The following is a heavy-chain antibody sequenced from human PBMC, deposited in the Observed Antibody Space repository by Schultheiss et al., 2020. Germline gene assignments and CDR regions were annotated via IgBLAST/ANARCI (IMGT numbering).Heavy chain of an antibody. CDR2: IYYSGST. Sequence: SQTLSLTCTVSGGSISSYYWSWIRQPPGKGLEWIGYIYYSGSTNYNPSLKSRVTISVDTSKNQFYLKLSSVTAADTALYYCATHPRGYNYGVLDYWGQGTLVTVSS. D-gene: IGHD5-18*01. CDR1: GGSISSYY. CDR3: ATHPRGYNYGVLDY. V-gene: IGHV4-59*08. J-gene: IGHJ4*02.